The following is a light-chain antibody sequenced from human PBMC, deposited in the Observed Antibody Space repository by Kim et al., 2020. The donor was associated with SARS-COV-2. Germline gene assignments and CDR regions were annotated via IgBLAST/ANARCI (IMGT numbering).Light chain of an antibody. CDR1: QSVGSN. J-gene: IGKJ1*01. CDR2: DAS. CDR3: QQYNNWRT. Sequence: SASPGERATLSCRASQSVGSNLAWFQQQPGQPPRLLIYDASNRATGIPARYSGSGSGTEFTLTISSLQSEDFAVYYCQQYNNWRTFGQGTKVDIK. V-gene: IGKV3-15*01.